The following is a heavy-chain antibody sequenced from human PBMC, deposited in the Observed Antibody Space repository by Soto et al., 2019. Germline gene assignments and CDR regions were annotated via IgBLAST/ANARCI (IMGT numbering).Heavy chain of an antibody. V-gene: IGHV5-51*01. CDR2: IYPGDSDT. J-gene: IGHJ6*02. CDR1: GDSFSNYW. Sequence: PGESLKISCKGSGDSFSNYWIAWGRQMPGKGLEWMGIIYPGDSDTRYSPSFQGQVTISADKSISTAYLPCSSLKASDTAMYYCARHVHDVWSGSPMPYYGMDVWGQGTTVTVSS. CDR3: ARHVHDVWSGSPMPYYGMDV. D-gene: IGHD3-3*01.